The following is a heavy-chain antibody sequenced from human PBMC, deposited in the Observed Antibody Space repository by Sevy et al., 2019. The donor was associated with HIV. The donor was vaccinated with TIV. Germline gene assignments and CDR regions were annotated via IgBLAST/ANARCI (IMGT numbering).Heavy chain of an antibody. CDR3: ARLRANPYYHSSSHPFDS. V-gene: IGHV5-51*01. J-gene: IGHJ4*02. CDR2: IWPGDSDT. Sequence: GESLKISCKGSGYSFTSNWIGWVRQMPGKGLEWMGVIWPGDSDTKCSPSFEGQVSISADRSIDTAFLQWSSLSDSDTAMYYCARLRANPYYHSSSHPFDSWGQRTLVTVSS. D-gene: IGHD3-22*01. CDR1: GYSFTSNW.